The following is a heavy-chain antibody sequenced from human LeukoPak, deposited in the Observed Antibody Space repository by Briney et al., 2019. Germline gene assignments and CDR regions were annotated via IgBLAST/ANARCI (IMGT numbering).Heavy chain of an antibody. CDR1: GFTVSSNY. CDR2: IYSGGST. D-gene: IGHD3-3*02. CDR3: ARDRRSISSYWNFDL. V-gene: IGHV3-66*01. Sequence: PGGSLRLSCAASGFTVSSNYMSWVRQAPGKGLEWVSVIYSGGSTYYADSVKGRFTISRDNSKNTLYLQMNSLRAEDTAVYYCARDRRSISSYWNFDLWGRGTPVTVSS. J-gene: IGHJ2*01.